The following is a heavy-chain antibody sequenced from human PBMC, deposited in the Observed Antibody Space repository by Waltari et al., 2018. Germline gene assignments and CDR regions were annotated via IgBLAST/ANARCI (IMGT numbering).Heavy chain of an antibody. Sequence: QVQLQESGPGLVKPSETLSLTCTVSGGSISSYSWSWLRQPAGKGLEWIGRIYTSGSTNYNPSLKSRVTMSVDTSKNQFSLKLSSVTAADTAVYYCARDRSYDFWSGYHNYYYYYMDVWGKGTTVTVSS. CDR3: ARDRSYDFWSGYHNYYYYYMDV. CDR2: IYTSGST. D-gene: IGHD3-3*01. CDR1: GGSISSYS. V-gene: IGHV4-4*07. J-gene: IGHJ6*03.